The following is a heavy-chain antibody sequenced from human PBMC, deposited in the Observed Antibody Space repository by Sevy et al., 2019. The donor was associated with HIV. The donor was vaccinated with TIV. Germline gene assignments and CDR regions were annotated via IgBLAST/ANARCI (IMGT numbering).Heavy chain of an antibody. CDR1: GFTFSSYA. Sequence: GESLKISCAASGFTFSSYAMHWVRQAPGKGLEYVSAISSNGGSTYYANSVKGRFTISRDNSKNTLYLQMGSLRAEDMAVYYCARDGIAAAGTRSNAFDIWGQGTMVTVSS. CDR3: ARDGIAAAGTRSNAFDI. D-gene: IGHD6-13*01. CDR2: ISSNGGST. V-gene: IGHV3-64*01. J-gene: IGHJ3*02.